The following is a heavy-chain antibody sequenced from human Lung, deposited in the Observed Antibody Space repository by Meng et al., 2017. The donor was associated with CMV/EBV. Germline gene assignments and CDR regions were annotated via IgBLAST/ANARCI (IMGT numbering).Heavy chain of an antibody. CDR1: GFSMTTYA. CDR3: AKGNGMVDS. J-gene: IGHJ4*02. CDR2: VWFDGSKE. Sequence: LGRSFESSGFSMTTYALEWVRRAPGRGVEWVAIVWFDGSKESYVRSMKGRFTFSRDISKNTVYLQMNSLRAEDTAVYYCAKGNGMVDSWGQGTLVTVSS. V-gene: IGHV3-33*03. D-gene: IGHD1-1*01.